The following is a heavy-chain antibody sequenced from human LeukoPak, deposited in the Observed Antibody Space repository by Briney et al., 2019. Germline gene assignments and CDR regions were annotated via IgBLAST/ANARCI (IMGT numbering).Heavy chain of an antibody. D-gene: IGHD3-10*01. J-gene: IGHJ6*04. CDR3: AGGYGSGSYRDYYYGMDV. CDR1: GFTFSSYA. CDR2: ISYDGSNK. Sequence: GGSLRLSCAASGFTFSSYAMHWVRQAPGKGLEWVAVISYDGSNKYYADSVKGRFTISRDNSKNTLYLQMNSLRAGDTAVYYCAGGYGSGSYRDYYYGMDVWGKGTTVTVSS. V-gene: IGHV3-30*04.